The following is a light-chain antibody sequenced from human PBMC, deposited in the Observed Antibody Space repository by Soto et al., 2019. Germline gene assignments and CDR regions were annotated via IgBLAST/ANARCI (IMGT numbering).Light chain of an antibody. CDR1: QSLSSNF. V-gene: IGKV3-20*01. Sequence: IVSTQSPATLSLSPGERATLSCRASQSLSSNFVAWYQQKPGQPPRLLIYDSSTRATGFPDMVSGSGSGTDCTLPSIRLEPEDGAVYSCQQYEISPWTFGQGTKVDIK. CDR3: QQYEISPWT. CDR2: DSS. J-gene: IGKJ1*01.